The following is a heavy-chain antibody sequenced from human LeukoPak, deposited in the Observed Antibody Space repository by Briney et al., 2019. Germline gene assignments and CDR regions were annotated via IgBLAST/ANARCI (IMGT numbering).Heavy chain of an antibody. CDR2: IYYSGST. D-gene: IGHD3-9*01. Sequence: SETLSLTCTVSGGSISSSSYYWGWIRQPPGKGLEWIGYIYYSGSTNYNPSPKSRVTISVDTSKNQFSLKLSSVTAADTAVYYCARVQYDILTGYYALYVFDYWGQGTLVTVSS. V-gene: IGHV4-61*05. CDR3: ARVQYDILTGYYALYVFDY. CDR1: GGSISSSSYY. J-gene: IGHJ4*02.